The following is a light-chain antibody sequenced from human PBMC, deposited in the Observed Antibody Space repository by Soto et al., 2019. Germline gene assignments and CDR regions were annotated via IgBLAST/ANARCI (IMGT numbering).Light chain of an antibody. Sequence: EVVMRQSPATLSVSPGEGATLSCRASQGIGDTLAWYQHKPGQTPRLLIYDASNLESGVPSRFSGSGSGTEFTLTISSLQPDDFATYYCQQYLWTFGQGTKV. CDR3: QQYLWT. CDR2: DAS. CDR1: QGIGDT. V-gene: IGKV3-15*01. J-gene: IGKJ1*01.